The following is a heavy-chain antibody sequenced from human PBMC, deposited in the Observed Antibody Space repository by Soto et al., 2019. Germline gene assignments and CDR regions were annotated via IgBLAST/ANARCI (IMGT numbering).Heavy chain of an antibody. CDR2: IKSKTDGGTT. D-gene: IGHD1-26*01. CDR1: GFTFSSYG. J-gene: IGHJ4*02. V-gene: IGHV3-15*01. Sequence: XVSLRLSCAASGFTFSSYGMHWVRQAPGKGLEWVGRIKSKTDGGTTDYAAPVKGRFTISRDDSKNTLYLQMNSLKTEDTAVYYCTRAVGAIAYWGQGTLVTVSS. CDR3: TRAVGAIAY.